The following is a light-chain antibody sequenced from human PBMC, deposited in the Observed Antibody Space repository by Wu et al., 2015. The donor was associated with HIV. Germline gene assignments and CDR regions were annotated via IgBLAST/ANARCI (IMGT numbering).Light chain of an antibody. CDR2: GAS. J-gene: IGKJ2*01. CDR3: QQYGSSLTT. V-gene: IGKV3-20*01. Sequence: EIVLTQSPGTLSLSPGERATLSCRASQSVSSSYVAWYQQKSGQAPRLFIYGASSRAAGIPDRFRGSGSGTDFTLTISRLEPEDSAVYYCQQYGSSLTTFGLGDQAWRSN. CDR1: QSVSSSY.